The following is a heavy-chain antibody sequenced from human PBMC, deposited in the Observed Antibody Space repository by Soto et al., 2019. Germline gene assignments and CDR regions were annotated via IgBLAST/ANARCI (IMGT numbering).Heavy chain of an antibody. J-gene: IGHJ4*02. CDR2: MNPNSGNT. V-gene: IGHV1-8*01. CDR3: ARSMMWLRSEGFDY. CDR1: GYTFTSYD. Sequence: QVQLVQSGAEVKKPGASVKVSCKASGYTFTSYDINWLRQATGQGLEWMGWMNPNSGNTGYAQKFQGRVTMTRNTSISTAYMELSSLRSEDTAVYYCARSMMWLRSEGFDYWGQGTLVTVSS. D-gene: IGHD5-12*01.